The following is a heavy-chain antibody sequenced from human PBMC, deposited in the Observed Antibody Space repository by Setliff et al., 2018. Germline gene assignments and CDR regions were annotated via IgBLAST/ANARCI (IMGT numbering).Heavy chain of an antibody. CDR2: IYYSGST. Sequence: PSETLSLTCTVSGGSISSYYWSWIRQPPGKGLEWIGYIYYSGSTNYNPSLKSRVTISVDTSKNQFSLKLSSVTAADTAVYYCARVDNFWSGPIDYWGQGTLVTVSS. J-gene: IGHJ4*02. V-gene: IGHV4-59*12. D-gene: IGHD3-3*01. CDR3: ARVDNFWSGPIDY. CDR1: GGSISSYY.